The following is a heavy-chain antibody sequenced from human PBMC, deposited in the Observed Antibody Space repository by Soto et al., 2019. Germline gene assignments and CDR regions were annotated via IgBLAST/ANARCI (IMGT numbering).Heavy chain of an antibody. V-gene: IGHV3-23*01. J-gene: IGHJ4*02. CDR1: GFTFSSYA. CDR2: ISGSGGST. Sequence: GGSLRLSCAASGFTFSSYAMSWVRQAPGKGLEWVSAISGSGGSTYYADSVKGRFTISRDNSKNTLYLQMNSLRAEDTAVYYCAKGVYPDGGGLGDYWGQGTLVTVSS. D-gene: IGHD3-16*01. CDR3: AKGVYPDGGGLGDY.